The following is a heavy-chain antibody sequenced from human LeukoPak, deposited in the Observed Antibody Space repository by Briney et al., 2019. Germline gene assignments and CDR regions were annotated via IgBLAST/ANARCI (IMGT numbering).Heavy chain of an antibody. CDR2: ITADNGNT. V-gene: IGHV1-3*01. CDR3: ARELAVAGQLFDY. D-gene: IGHD6-19*01. Sequence: ASVKVSCKAFGYTFIAYTVHWVRQAPGQRLEWMGWITADNGNTKYSQKLQGRVTITRDTSASTAYMELSSLRSDDTAVYYCARELAVAGQLFDYWGQGTLVTVSS. CDR1: GYTFIAYT. J-gene: IGHJ4*02.